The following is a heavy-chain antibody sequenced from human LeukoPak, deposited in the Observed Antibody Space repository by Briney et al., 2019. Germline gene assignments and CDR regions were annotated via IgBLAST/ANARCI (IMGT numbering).Heavy chain of an antibody. CDR2: IYYNGAT. D-gene: IGHD6-6*01. V-gene: IGHV4-39*07. Sequence: SETLSLTCTVSGGSISSSDYYWGWIRQPPGKGLEWIGTIYYNGATRYDSSLQSRVTMSVDTSGNQFSLELKSVTAADTAVYYCAREYSSSSAYYYYYYYMDVWGKGTTVTVSS. CDR1: GGSISSSDYY. CDR3: AREYSSSSAYYYYYYYMDV. J-gene: IGHJ6*03.